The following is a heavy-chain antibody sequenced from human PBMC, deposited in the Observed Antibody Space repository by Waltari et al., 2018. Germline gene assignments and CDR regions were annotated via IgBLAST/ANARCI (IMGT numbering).Heavy chain of an antibody. CDR3: ARDPGRLGSFIEY. CDR1: AFPFSYPW. J-gene: IGHJ4*02. D-gene: IGHD3-10*01. CDR2: IEEDGSVK. V-gene: IGHV3-7*01. Sequence: EVQLVESGGRLVQPGASLILSCAASAFPFSYPWMTWVRQAPGKGVEWVANIEEDGSVKYYADSVKGRFTISRDNAKNSLYLQMNSLRADDTAVYYCARDPGRLGSFIEYWGLGTLVTVS.